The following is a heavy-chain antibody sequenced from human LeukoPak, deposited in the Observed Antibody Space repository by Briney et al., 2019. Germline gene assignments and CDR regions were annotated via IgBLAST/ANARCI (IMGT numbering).Heavy chain of an antibody. Sequence: SETLSLTCTVSGGSISSTNWWSWVRQPPGKGLEWIGSIYYSGSTYYNPSLKSRVTISVDTSKNQFSLKLSSVTAADTAVYYCARPYCSGGSCYSLFDYWGQGTLVTVSS. CDR2: IYYSGST. CDR3: ARPYCSGGSCYSLFDY. D-gene: IGHD2-15*01. CDR1: GGSISSTNW. V-gene: IGHV4-39*01. J-gene: IGHJ4*02.